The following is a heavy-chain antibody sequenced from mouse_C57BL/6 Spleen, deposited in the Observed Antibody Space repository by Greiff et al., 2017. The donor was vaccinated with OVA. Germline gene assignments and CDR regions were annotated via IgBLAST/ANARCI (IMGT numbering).Heavy chain of an antibody. Sequence: VHLVESEGGLVQPGSSMKLSCTASGFTFRDYYMAWVRQVPEKGLEWVANINYDGSSTYYLDSLKSRFIISRDNAKNILYLQMSSLKSEDTATYICARGRLREGYFDYWGQGTTLTVSS. CDR2: INYDGSST. V-gene: IGHV5-16*01. J-gene: IGHJ2*01. CDR3: ARGRLREGYFDY. CDR1: GFTFRDYY.